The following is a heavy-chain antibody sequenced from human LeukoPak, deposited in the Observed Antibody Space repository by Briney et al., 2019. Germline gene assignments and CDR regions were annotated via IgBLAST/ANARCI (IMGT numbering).Heavy chain of an antibody. V-gene: IGHV3-9*01. CDR2: ISWNSGSI. J-gene: IGHJ4*02. CDR1: GFTFDDYA. Sequence: QAGGSLRLSCAASGFTFDDYAMHWVRQAPGKGLEWVSGISWNSGSIGYADSVKGRFTISRDNAKNSLYLQMNSLRAEDTALYYCATEGAYGSGSYYDYWGQGTLVTVSS. CDR3: ATEGAYGSGSYYDY. D-gene: IGHD3-10*01.